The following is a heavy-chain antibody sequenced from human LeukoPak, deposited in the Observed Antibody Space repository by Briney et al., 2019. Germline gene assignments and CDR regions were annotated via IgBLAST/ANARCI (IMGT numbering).Heavy chain of an antibody. Sequence: GGSLRLSCAASGFTFSTYEMNWVRQAPGKGLEWVSYISSSGSTIYYADSVKGRFTISRDNAKNSLYLQMNSLRAEDTAVYYCAKDQAGPRYNYYYYYYMDVWGKGTTVTISS. CDR3: AKDQAGPRYNYYYYYYMDV. CDR1: GFTFSTYE. CDR2: ISSSGSTI. D-gene: IGHD3-9*01. V-gene: IGHV3-48*03. J-gene: IGHJ6*03.